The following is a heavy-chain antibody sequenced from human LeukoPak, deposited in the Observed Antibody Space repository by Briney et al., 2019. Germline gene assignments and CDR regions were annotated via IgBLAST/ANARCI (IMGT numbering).Heavy chain of an antibody. CDR1: GGSISSYY. D-gene: IGHD4-11*01. Sequence: SETLSLTRTVSGGSISSYYWSWIRQPPGKGLEWIGYIYYSGSTNYNPSLKSRVTISVDTSKNQFSLKLSSVTAADTAVYYCARVGTYSNYAKSWYFDYWGQGTLVTVSS. J-gene: IGHJ4*02. CDR2: IYYSGST. CDR3: ARVGTYSNYAKSWYFDY. V-gene: IGHV4-59*08.